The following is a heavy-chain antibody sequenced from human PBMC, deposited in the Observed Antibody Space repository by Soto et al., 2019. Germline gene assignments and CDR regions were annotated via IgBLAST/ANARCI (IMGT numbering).Heavy chain of an antibody. CDR1: GFTFSNYG. J-gene: IGHJ6*02. V-gene: IGHV3-30*18. Sequence: QVQLLESGGGVVQPGRSLRLSCAASGFTFSNYGMHWVRQAPGKGLEWVAVISYDGSNKDYADSVKGRFTISRDNSKNTLHLQMHRLRAEDTAVFYCAKSYSSSWPYFRSYGMDGWGQGTTVTVSS. D-gene: IGHD6-13*01. CDR3: AKSYSSSWPYFRSYGMDG. CDR2: ISYDGSNK.